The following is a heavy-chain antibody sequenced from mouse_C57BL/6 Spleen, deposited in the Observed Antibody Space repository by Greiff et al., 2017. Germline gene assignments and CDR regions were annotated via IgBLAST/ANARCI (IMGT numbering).Heavy chain of an antibody. D-gene: IGHD1-1*02. CDR2: INPYNGGT. J-gene: IGHJ2*01. Sequence: VQLKQSGPVLVKPGASVKMSCKASGYTFTDYYMNWVKQSHGKSLEWIGVINPYNGGTSYNQKFKGKATLTVDKSSSTAYMELNSLTSEDSAVYYCARRVEAFDYWGQGTTLTVSS. CDR3: ARRVEAFDY. V-gene: IGHV1-19*01. CDR1: GYTFTDYY.